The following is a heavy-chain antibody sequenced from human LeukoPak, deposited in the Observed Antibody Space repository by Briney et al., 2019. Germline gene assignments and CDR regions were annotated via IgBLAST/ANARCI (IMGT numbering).Heavy chain of an antibody. J-gene: IGHJ4*02. D-gene: IGHD3-22*01. CDR2: ISSSSSTI. Sequence: GGSLRLSCAASGFTFSSYSINWVRQAPGKGLEWVSYISSSSSTIYYADSVKGRFTISRDNAKNSLYLQMDSLRAEDTAVYYCASSGWLLPYYFDYWGQGTLVTVSS. V-gene: IGHV3-48*04. CDR3: ASSGWLLPYYFDY. CDR1: GFTFSSYS.